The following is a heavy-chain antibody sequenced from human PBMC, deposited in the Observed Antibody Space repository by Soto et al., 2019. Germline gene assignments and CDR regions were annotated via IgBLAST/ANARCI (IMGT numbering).Heavy chain of an antibody. CDR3: VMVDNYVTPALQDV. Sequence: QVQLVKSGDELKKPGASVKVSCKAPDYIFVNYGIAWVRKAQGQGLEWMGWISPYTGNTHSATKVQGRLTMTTDTTTSTDYMDLGSLTSDDTAVYYCVMVDNYVTPALQDVWGQGTTFTVSS. J-gene: IGHJ6*02. CDR2: ISPYTGNT. CDR1: DYIFVNYG. D-gene: IGHD3-16*01. V-gene: IGHV1-18*01.